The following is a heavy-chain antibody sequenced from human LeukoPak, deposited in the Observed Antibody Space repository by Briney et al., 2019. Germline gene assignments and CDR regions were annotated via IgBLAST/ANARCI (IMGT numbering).Heavy chain of an antibody. CDR2: INSSGGST. J-gene: IGHJ4*02. CDR1: GFILSTYA. D-gene: IGHD6-13*01. CDR3: VKIAAPAQDYFDS. Sequence: GGSLRLSCSASGFILSTYAIHWVRQAPGKGLEHVSGINSSGGSTYYVDSAKGRFVISRDNSKNLVWLQMSSLRAEDTAVYYCVKIAAPAQDYFDSWGQGTLVTVSS. V-gene: IGHV3-64D*06.